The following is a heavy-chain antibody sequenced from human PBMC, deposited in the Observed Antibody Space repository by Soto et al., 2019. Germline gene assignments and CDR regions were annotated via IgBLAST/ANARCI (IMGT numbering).Heavy chain of an antibody. Sequence: EVQLVESGGGLVQPGGSLRLSCAASGLTFSDRYMDWVRQAPGKGLEWVGRIRKKTNSYITEYAASVKGRFIISRDDSTNSLYLQMSSLKTEDTAVYYCTTVTTVDYYFDYWGQGTLVTVSS. CDR1: GLTFSDRY. V-gene: IGHV3-72*01. J-gene: IGHJ4*02. CDR3: TTVTTVDYYFDY. CDR2: IRKKTNSYIT. D-gene: IGHD4-17*01.